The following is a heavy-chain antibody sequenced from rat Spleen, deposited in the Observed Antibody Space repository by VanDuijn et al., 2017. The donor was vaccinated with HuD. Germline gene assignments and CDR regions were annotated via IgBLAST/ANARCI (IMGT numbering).Heavy chain of an antibody. CDR3: ARDGVAPFFDY. CDR1: GFPLTNYH. D-gene: IGHD1-3*01. V-gene: IGHV2-30*01. CDR2: TWTAGST. Sequence: QVQLKESGPGLVQPSQTLSLTCTVSGFPLTNYHVSWVRQPPGKGLEWMGVTWTAGSTSYNSLLKSRLSISRDISKRQVFLEMNRLQTEDTATYYCARDGVAPFFDYWGQGVMVTVSS. J-gene: IGHJ2*01.